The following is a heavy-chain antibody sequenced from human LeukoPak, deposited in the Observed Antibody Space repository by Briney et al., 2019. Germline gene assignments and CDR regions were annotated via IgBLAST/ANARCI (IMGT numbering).Heavy chain of an antibody. CDR1: GGTFSSYA. V-gene: IGHV1-69*05. Sequence: ASVKVSCKASGGTFSSYAISWVRQAPGQGLEWMGGIIPIFGTANYAQKFQGRVTITTDESTSTAYMVLSSLRSEDTAVYYCARGSRICSSTSCSYYYYMDVWGKGTTVTVPS. CDR2: IIPIFGTA. CDR3: ARGSRICSSTSCSYYYYMDV. J-gene: IGHJ6*03. D-gene: IGHD2-2*01.